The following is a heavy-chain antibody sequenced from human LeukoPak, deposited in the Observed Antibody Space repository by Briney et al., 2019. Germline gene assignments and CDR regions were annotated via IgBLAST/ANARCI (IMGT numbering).Heavy chain of an antibody. D-gene: IGHD1-26*01. J-gene: IGHJ4*02. V-gene: IGHV3-11*01. CDR1: GFTFSDHY. Sequence: GGSLRLSCAASGFTFSDHYMSWFRQAPGKGVDWISYISTIGTTTYYADSVKGRFTVSRDNAKNSLYLQMSSLRAEDTAVYYCARGYVLGAAFKYYFDYWGQGTLVTVSS. CDR2: ISTIGTTT. CDR3: ARGYVLGAAFKYYFDY.